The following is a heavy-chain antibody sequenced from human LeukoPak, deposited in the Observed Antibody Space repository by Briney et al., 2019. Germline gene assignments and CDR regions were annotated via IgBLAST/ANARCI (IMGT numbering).Heavy chain of an antibody. V-gene: IGHV1-69-2*01. CDR2: VDPEDGET. J-gene: IGHJ4*02. CDR1: GYTFTDYY. CDR3: ATGAGLYGALEV. Sequence: ASVKVSCKVSGYTFTDYYMNWVQQAPGKGLEWMGLVDPEDGETIYAEKFQGRVTITADTSTDTAYMELSSLRSEDTAVYYCATGAGLYGALEVWGQGTLVTVSS. D-gene: IGHD3-3*01.